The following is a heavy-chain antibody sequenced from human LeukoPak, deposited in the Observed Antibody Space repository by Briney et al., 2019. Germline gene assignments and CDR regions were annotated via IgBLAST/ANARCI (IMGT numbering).Heavy chain of an antibody. D-gene: IGHD7-27*01. V-gene: IGHV1-8*01. CDR2: MSPNSGDT. CDR3: VRTPPNWGFDY. Sequence: ASVKVSCKASGYTFTSYDINWVRQATGQGLEWLGWMSPNSGDTGYAQKFQGRVTMTSDSSISTAYMELSSLRSEDTAIYYCVRTPPNWGFDYWGQGTLVTVSS. CDR1: GYTFTSYD. J-gene: IGHJ4*02.